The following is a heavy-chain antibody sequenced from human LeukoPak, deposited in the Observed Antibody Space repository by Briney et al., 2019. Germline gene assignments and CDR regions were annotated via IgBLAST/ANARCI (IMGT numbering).Heavy chain of an antibody. CDR2: ISAYNGNT. CDR3: ARGSPKLDYGDYVVDY. V-gene: IGHV1-18*01. Sequence: ASVKVSCKASGYTFTSYGISWVRQAPGQGLEWMGWISAYNGNTNYAQKLQGRVTMTTDTSTSTAYMELRSLRSDDTVVYYCARGSPKLDYGDYVVDYWGQGTLVTVSS. D-gene: IGHD4-17*01. CDR1: GYTFTSYG. J-gene: IGHJ4*02.